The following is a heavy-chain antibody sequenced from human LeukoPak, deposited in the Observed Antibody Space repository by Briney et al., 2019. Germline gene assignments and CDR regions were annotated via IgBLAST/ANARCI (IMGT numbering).Heavy chain of an antibody. CDR1: GFTFNNYA. Sequence: PGGSLRLSCAASGFTFNNYAMSWVRQAPGKGLEWVSTISGSDDNTYYADSVKGRVTISRDISKNTLYLQMNSLRADDTAVYYCANDFDHWGQGTLVTVSS. CDR3: ANDFDH. J-gene: IGHJ4*02. CDR2: ISGSDDNT. V-gene: IGHV3-23*01.